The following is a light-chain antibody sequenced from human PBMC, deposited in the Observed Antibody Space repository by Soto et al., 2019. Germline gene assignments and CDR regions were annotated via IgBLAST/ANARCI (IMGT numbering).Light chain of an antibody. J-gene: IGLJ3*02. CDR2: RNN. V-gene: IGLV1-44*01. Sequence: QSVVTQPPSASGTPGQSVTISCSGSYSNIGTNDVNWYQQLPGTAPKLLVYRNNKRPSGVPDRFSGSRSGTSASLAIRGLQSEDEADYYCGVWDDSLNGRVFGGGTKLTVL. CDR1: YSNIGTND. CDR3: GVWDDSLNGRV.